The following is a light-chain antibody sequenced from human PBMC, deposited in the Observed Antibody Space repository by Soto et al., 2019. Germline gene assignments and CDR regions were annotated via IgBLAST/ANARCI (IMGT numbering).Light chain of an antibody. CDR1: QSVRTK. V-gene: IGKV3-15*01. Sequence: ELVMTQSPDTLYVSPGEGDILSCRASQSVRTKLAWYQQKAGQAPRLLIYGASTRATGIPDRFSGSGSGTEFTLTISSLQSEDFAVYYCQQYNSWPPITFGQGTRLEI. CDR3: QQYNSWPPIT. CDR2: GAS. J-gene: IGKJ5*01.